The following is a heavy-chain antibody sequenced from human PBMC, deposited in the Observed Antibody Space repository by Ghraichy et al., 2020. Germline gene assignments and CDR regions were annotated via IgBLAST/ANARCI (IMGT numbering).Heavy chain of an antibody. CDR1: GFTVSSNF. CDR2: IYSGGNT. Sequence: GGSLRLSCAASGFTVSSNFVSWVRQAPGKGLEWVAVIYSGGNTYYADSVKGRFTISRDKSKNTLYLQMNSLRAEDTAVYYCARGYSSSWYFDYWGQGTLVTVSS. D-gene: IGHD6-13*01. J-gene: IGHJ4*02. V-gene: IGHV3-53*01. CDR3: ARGYSSSWYFDY.